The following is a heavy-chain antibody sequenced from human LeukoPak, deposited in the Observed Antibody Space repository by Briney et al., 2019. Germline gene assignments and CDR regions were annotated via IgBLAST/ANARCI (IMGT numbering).Heavy chain of an antibody. J-gene: IGHJ6*02. CDR2: IYYSGST. CDR3: ARVERSAKRGMAV. Sequence: SQTLSLTCTVSGGSISSGGYYWSWIRQHPGKGLEWIGYIYYSGSTYYNPSLKSRVTISVDTSKNQFSLKLSSVTAADTAVYYCARVERSAKRGMAVWGQGTTVTVSS. D-gene: IGHD3-3*01. CDR1: GGSISSGGYY. V-gene: IGHV4-31*03.